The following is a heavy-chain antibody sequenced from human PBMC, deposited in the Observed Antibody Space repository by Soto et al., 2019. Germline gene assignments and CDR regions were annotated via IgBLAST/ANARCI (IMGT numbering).Heavy chain of an antibody. CDR2: IVVASGQT. CDR1: GSGFIRSG. Sequence: SVKVSCKASGSGFIRSGIQWVRQAHGQRLEWIGWIVVASGQTNYAQNFRGRAAITRDTSTATAYIELTGLTSEDTAVYFCSADRADIGVGWWVWGQGTTVTVSS. D-gene: IGHD2-15*01. CDR3: SADRADIGVGWWV. V-gene: IGHV1-58*02. J-gene: IGHJ6*02.